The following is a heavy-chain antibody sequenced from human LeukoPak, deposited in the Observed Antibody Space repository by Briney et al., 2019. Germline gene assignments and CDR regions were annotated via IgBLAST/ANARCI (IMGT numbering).Heavy chain of an antibody. CDR3: AIPVGVVTAIRVGGHHAFDI. D-gene: IGHD2-21*02. Sequence: GGSLRLSCAASGFTFSSYAMSWVRQAPGKGLEWVSAIRGSGGSTYYADSVKGRFTISRDNSKNTLYLQMNSLRAEDTAVYYCAIPVGVVTAIRVGGHHAFDIWGQGTMVTVSS. CDR2: IRGSGGST. J-gene: IGHJ3*02. CDR1: GFTFSSYA. V-gene: IGHV3-23*01.